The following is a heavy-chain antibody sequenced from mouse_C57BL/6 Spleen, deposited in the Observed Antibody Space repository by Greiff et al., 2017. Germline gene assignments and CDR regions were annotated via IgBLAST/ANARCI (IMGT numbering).Heavy chain of an antibody. J-gene: IGHJ3*01. CDR2: IYPGDGDT. CDR1: GYAFSSSW. CDR3: ARSGDYDVAWFAY. Sequence: QVQLQQSGPELVKPGASVKISCKASGYAFSSSWMNWVKQRPGKGLEWIGRIYPGDGDTNYNGKFKGKATLTADKSSSTAYMQLSSLTSEDSAVYFCARSGDYDVAWFAYWGQGILVTVSA. D-gene: IGHD2-4*01. V-gene: IGHV1-82*01.